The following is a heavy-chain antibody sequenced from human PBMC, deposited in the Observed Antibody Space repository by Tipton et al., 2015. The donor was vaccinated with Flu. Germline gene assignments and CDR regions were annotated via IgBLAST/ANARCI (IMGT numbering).Heavy chain of an antibody. D-gene: IGHD2-15*01. Sequence: TLSLTCTVSGGSVNSGFYYWSWIRRPPGKALEWIGSVYYSGTTNYNPSLKSRVTISVDTSKNQFSLKLDSVTAADTAIYYCARARHCSGGSCYYENWFDPWGQGTLVTVSS. CDR1: GGSVNSGFYY. CDR3: ARARHCSGGSCYYENWFDP. J-gene: IGHJ5*02. V-gene: IGHV4-61*01. CDR2: VYYSGTT.